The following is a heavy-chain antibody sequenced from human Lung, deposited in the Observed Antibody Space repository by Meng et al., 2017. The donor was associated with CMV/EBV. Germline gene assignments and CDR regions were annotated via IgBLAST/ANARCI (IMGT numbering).Heavy chain of an antibody. D-gene: IGHD5-18*01. V-gene: IGHV3-48*03. J-gene: IGHJ4*02. CDR1: GFTFSGYE. Sequence: SCATSGFTFSGYEMNWVRQAPGKGLEWVSYISTRGTTIYYADSVKCRFTISRDNAKGSLFLQMNNLRAEDTAIYYCATYNGYSLFFDYWGQGALVT. CDR3: ATYNGYSLFFDY. CDR2: ISTRGTTI.